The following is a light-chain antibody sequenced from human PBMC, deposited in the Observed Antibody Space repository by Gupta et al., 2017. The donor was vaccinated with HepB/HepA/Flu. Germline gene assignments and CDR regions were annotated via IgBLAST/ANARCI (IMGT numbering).Light chain of an antibody. Sequence: DLPTTPPPSSLSASVGERVTITCRASQNINNYVNWYQQLPGKAPKLLIHSASSLQSGVPPRFSGGGFGTDFSLTISNLQPEDFATYYCQRTYTAPYTFGQGTGL. CDR2: SAS. J-gene: IGKJ2*01. CDR3: QRTYTAPYT. CDR1: QNINNY. V-gene: IGKV1-39*01.